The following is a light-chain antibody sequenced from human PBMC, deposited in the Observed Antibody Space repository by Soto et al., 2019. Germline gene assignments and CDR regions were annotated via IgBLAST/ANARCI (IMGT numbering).Light chain of an antibody. Sequence: DIQMTQAPASLSASVGDRVTITCRASHDISTWLAWYQHQPGAAPHLLLYSASNSQRGVPSRFSGSGSATDFTLTISSLQPEDFATYYCLQDYDYPRTFGQGTKVDIK. CDR1: HDISTW. J-gene: IGKJ1*01. V-gene: IGKV1-12*01. CDR3: LQDYDYPRT. CDR2: SAS.